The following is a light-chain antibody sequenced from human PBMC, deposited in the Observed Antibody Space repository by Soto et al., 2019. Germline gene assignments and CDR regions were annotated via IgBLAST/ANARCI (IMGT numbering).Light chain of an antibody. CDR1: QSINNKY. V-gene: IGKV3-20*01. CDR2: GVS. Sequence: EIVLTQSPGTLSLSPGERATLSCRASQSINNKYLAWYQQEPGQTPRLLIHGVSIRATGIPDRFSGSGSGTDFTLTISRLEPEDFAVYYCQLYSGSPWTFGQGTKVGIK. CDR3: QLYSGSPWT. J-gene: IGKJ1*01.